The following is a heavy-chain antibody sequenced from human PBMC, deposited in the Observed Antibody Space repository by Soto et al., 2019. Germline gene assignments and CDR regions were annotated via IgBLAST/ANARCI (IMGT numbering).Heavy chain of an antibody. CDR2: IYHSGST. D-gene: IGHD3-9*01. J-gene: IGHJ6*02. CDR3: ARAERYDILTGYSQGYYYYGMDV. V-gene: IGHV4-4*02. CDR1: GGSISSSNW. Sequence: PSETLSLTCAVSGGSISSSNWWSWVRQPPGKGLEWIGEIYHSGSTNYNPSLKSRVTISVDKSKNQFSLKLSSVTAADTAVYYCARAERYDILTGYSQGYYYYGMDVWGQGTTVTVSS.